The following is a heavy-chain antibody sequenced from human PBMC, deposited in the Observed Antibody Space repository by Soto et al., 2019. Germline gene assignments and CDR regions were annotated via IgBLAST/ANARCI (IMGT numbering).Heavy chain of an antibody. Sequence: GASVQVSCKASGYTFTSYGISWVRQAPGQGLEWMGWISAYNGNTNYAQKLQGRVTMTTDTSTSTAYMELRSLRSDDTAVYYCARLGYCSSTSCYFDPWGQGTLVTVSS. CDR3: ARLGYCSSTSCYFDP. CDR2: ISAYNGNT. CDR1: GYTFTSYG. D-gene: IGHD2-2*01. J-gene: IGHJ5*02. V-gene: IGHV1-18*01.